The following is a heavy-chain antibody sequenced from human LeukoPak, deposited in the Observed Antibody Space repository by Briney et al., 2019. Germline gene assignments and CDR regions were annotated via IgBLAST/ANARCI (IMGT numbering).Heavy chain of an antibody. Sequence: GGSLRLSCAASGFTFSSYGMSWVRQAPGKGLEWVSAISGSGGSTYYADSVKGRFTISRDNSKNTLYLQMNSLRAEDTAVYYCARPRSYDILTGQPHTWFDLWGQGTLVTVSS. V-gene: IGHV3-23*01. CDR2: ISGSGGST. D-gene: IGHD3-9*01. CDR3: ARPRSYDILTGQPHTWFDL. CDR1: GFTFSSYG. J-gene: IGHJ5*02.